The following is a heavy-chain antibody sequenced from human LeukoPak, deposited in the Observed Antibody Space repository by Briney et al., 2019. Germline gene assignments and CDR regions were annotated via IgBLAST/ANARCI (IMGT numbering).Heavy chain of an antibody. D-gene: IGHD6-19*01. J-gene: IGHJ3*02. V-gene: IGHV3-73*01. CDR2: IRSKVNNYAT. Sequence: GGSLRLSCAASGFTFSSYGMYWVRQAPGKGLEWVGRIRSKVNNYATAYAVSVKGRFTISRDDSKNTAHLQMNRLKTEDTAVYYCTRRAWGSGWGAFDIWGQGTMVTVPS. CDR3: TRRAWGSGWGAFDI. CDR1: GFTFSSYG.